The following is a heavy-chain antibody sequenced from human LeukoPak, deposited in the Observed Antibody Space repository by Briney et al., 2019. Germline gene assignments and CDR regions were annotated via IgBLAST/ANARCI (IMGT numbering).Heavy chain of an antibody. D-gene: IGHD5-12*01. J-gene: IGHJ5*02. CDR2: INXXGST. V-gene: IGHV4-34*01. Sequence: SETLSLTCAXYXXSFXGXXXXXXXXXXXXXLXCXGEINXXGSTXYNPSLKSRVTISXDXSRNQFSLKLSSVTAADTAVYYXARGPRGTGYDYHNWFDPWGQGTLVTVSS. CDR3: ARGPRGTGYDYHNWFDP. CDR1: XXSFXGXX.